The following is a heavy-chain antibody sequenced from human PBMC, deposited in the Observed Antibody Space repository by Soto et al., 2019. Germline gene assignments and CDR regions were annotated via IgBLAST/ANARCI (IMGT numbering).Heavy chain of an antibody. Sequence: VQLRQWGAGLLKPSETLSLTCAVYGGSFSGYYWSWIRQPPGKGLEWIGEINHSGSTNYNPSLKSRVTISVDTSKNQFSLKLSSVTAADTAVYYCARGSRAGIVVVVAAKAGLFDPWGQGTLVTVSS. CDR3: ARGSRAGIVVVVAAKAGLFDP. CDR1: GGSFSGYY. CDR2: INHSGST. J-gene: IGHJ5*02. V-gene: IGHV4-34*01. D-gene: IGHD2-15*01.